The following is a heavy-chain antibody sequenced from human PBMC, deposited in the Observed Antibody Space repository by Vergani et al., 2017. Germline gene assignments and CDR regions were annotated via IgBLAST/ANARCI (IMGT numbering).Heavy chain of an antibody. V-gene: IGHV3-9*01. CDR2: ISWNSGSI. Sequence: EVQLVESGGGLVQPGRSLRLSCAASGFTFDDYAMHWVRQAPGKGLEWVSGISWNSGSIGYADSVKGRFTISRDNAKNSLYLQMNSLRAEDTVLYYWAKGQEYGGYEIDYWGQGTLVTVSS. CDR1: GFTFDDYA. CDR3: AKGQEYGGYEIDY. J-gene: IGHJ4*02. D-gene: IGHD5-12*01.